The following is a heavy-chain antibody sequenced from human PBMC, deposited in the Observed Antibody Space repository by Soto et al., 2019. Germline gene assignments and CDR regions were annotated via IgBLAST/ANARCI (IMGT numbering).Heavy chain of an antibody. CDR1: GYTFTSYD. CDR3: AISRHALAAAGRRENWFDP. D-gene: IGHD6-13*01. Sequence: ASVKFSCTASGYTFTSYDINWVRQATGQGLEWMGWMNPNSGNTGYAQKFQGRVTMTRNTSISTAYMELSSLRSEDTAVYYCAISRHALAAAGRRENWFDPWGQGTLVTVSS. V-gene: IGHV1-8*01. J-gene: IGHJ5*02. CDR2: MNPNSGNT.